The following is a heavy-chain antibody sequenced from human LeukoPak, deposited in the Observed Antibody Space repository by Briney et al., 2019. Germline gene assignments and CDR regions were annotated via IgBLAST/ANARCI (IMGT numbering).Heavy chain of an antibody. CDR3: ARGSPWFEP. CDR2: NSAYNGNT. CDR1: GYTFTSYG. J-gene: IGHJ5*02. V-gene: IGHV1-18*01. Sequence: ASVKVSCKASGYTFTSYGISWVRQAPAQGLEWMGWNSAYNGNTNYTQKLQGRVTMTTDTSTNTAYMELSSLRSEDTAVYYCARGSPWFEPWGQGNLVTVSS.